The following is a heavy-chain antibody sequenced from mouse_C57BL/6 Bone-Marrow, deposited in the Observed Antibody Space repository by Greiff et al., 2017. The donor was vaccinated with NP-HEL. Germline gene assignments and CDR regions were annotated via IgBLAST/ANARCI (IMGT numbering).Heavy chain of an antibody. CDR2: IDPSDSYT. Sequence: QVQLQQPGAELVKPGASVKLSCKTSGYTFTSYWMQWVKQRPGQGLEWIGEIDPSDSYTNYNQKFKGKATLTVDTSSSTAYMQLSSLTSEDSAVYYCARSGGLYYSNYVDYWGQGTTLTVSS. V-gene: IGHV1-50*01. D-gene: IGHD2-5*01. CDR1: GYTFTSYW. CDR3: ARSGGLYYSNYVDY. J-gene: IGHJ2*01.